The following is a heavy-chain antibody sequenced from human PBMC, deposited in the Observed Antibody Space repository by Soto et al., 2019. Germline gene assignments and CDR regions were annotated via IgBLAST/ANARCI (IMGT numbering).Heavy chain of an antibody. D-gene: IGHD6-19*01. Sequence: SVNVSCKASLGTFSSYAIILVRQAPGEALEGMGGVIAIFGTANYAQKFQGRVTITADESTRTAYMELSSLRSEDTAVYYCARGPQWLVRFLTNWFDPWGQGTLVTSPQ. J-gene: IGHJ5*02. CDR1: LGTFSSYA. CDR2: VIAIFGTA. V-gene: IGHV1-69*13. CDR3: ARGPQWLVRFLTNWFDP.